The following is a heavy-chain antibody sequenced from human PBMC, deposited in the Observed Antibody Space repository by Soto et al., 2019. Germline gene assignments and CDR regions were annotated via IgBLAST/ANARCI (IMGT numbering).Heavy chain of an antibody. J-gene: IGHJ4*02. CDR1: GGSFSGYY. D-gene: IGHD6-19*01. Sequence: SETLSLTCADYGGSFSGYYWSWIRQPPGKGLEWIGEINHSGSTNYNPSLKSRVTISVDTSKNQFSLKLSSVTAADTAVYYCARGRGSGWYGRMMDYWGQGTLVTVSS. CDR3: ARGRGSGWYGRMMDY. V-gene: IGHV4-34*01. CDR2: INHSGST.